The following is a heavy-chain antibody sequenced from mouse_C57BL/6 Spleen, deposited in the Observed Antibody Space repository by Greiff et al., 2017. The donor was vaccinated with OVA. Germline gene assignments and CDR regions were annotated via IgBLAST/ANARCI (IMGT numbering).Heavy chain of an antibody. CDR2: ISNGGGRT. CDR3: ARMGGNPVYVDY. V-gene: IGHV5-12*01. J-gene: IGHJ2*01. CDR1: GFTFSDYY. D-gene: IGHD1-1*02. Sequence: EVQLVESGGGLVQPGGSLKLSCAASGFTFSDYYMYWVRQPPEKRLEWVAYISNGGGRTYYPDTVKGGFTISRYNAKNTLYLQMSRLKSEDTAKYYCARMGGNPVYVDYGGQGTTLTVSS.